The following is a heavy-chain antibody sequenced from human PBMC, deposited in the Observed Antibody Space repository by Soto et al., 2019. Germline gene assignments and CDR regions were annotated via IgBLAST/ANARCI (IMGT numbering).Heavy chain of an antibody. D-gene: IGHD3-16*01. CDR3: ARGETYLGV. V-gene: IGHV1-69*01. CDR1: RDTFNKYA. J-gene: IGHJ6*02. Sequence: QVQLVQSGAEVKKPGSSVKVSCKTSRDTFNKYAFNWVRQAPGQGLEWMGWIIPIFSSRNYAEKFQGRVTITADDSTSTAYMELRSLGFEDPAVYYCARGETYLGVWGQGTTVTVSS. CDR2: IIPIFSSR.